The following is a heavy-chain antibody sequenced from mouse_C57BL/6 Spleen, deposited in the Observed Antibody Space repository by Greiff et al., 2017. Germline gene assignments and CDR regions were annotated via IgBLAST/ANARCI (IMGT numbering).Heavy chain of an antibody. CDR3: ARLYGNYVWYFDV. V-gene: IGHV7-3*01. CDR1: GFTFTDYY. CDR2: IRNKANGYTT. D-gene: IGHD2-1*01. J-gene: IGHJ1*03. Sequence: VKLMESGGGLVQPGGSLSLSCAASGFTFTDYYMSWVRQPPGKALEWLGFIRNKANGYTTEYSASVKGRFTISRDNSQSLLYLQMNALRAEDSATYYCARLYGNYVWYFDVWGTGTTVTVSS.